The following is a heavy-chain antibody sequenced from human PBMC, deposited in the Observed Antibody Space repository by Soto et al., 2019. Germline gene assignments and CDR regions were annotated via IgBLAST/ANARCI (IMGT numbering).Heavy chain of an antibody. V-gene: IGHV1-8*01. CDR1: GYTFTSYD. J-gene: IGHJ3*02. CDR3: ARGINYYASGDEAFDI. D-gene: IGHD3-10*01. CDR2: MNPNRGNT. Sequence: QVQLVQSGAEVKKPGASVKVSCKASGYTFTSYDINWVRQATGQGLEWMGWMNPNRGNTGYAQKFQGRVTMTRITSISTAYRELRSLRSEDTAVYYCARGINYYASGDEAFDIWGQGTMVTVSS.